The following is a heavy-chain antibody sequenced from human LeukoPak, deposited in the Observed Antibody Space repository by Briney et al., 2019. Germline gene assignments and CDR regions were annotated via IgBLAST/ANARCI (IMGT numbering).Heavy chain of an antibody. Sequence: GGSLRLSCAASGSTFSSSAMSWVRQVPGKGLEWVSGISASGGSTYYADSVRGRFTISRDNAKNSLYLQMNSLRAEDTAVYYCARAPSPLAVAGTDYWGQGTLVTVSS. V-gene: IGHV3-23*01. CDR2: ISASGGST. CDR3: ARAPSPLAVAGTDY. D-gene: IGHD6-19*01. CDR1: GSTFSSSA. J-gene: IGHJ4*02.